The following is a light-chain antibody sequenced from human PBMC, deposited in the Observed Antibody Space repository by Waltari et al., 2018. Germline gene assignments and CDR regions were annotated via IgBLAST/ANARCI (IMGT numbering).Light chain of an antibody. J-gene: IGKJ4*01. CDR2: DAS. Sequence: EVVITQSPATLSVSPGERATLPCRASQSVNGDLAWYQQRPGQAPRLLIHDASTRATGIPVRFSGSGSGTEFTLTISSLQSEDSAIYCCQQYNNWPPTFGGGTKVEIK. CDR1: QSVNGD. V-gene: IGKV3-15*01. CDR3: QQYNNWPPT.